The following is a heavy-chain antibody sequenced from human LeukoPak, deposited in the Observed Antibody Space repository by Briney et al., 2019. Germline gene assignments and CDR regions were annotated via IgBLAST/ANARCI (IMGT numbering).Heavy chain of an antibody. CDR3: ARDYYGSGIDY. D-gene: IGHD3-10*01. V-gene: IGHV3-21*06. J-gene: IGHJ4*02. CDR2: ISSSSTYI. Sequence: PGGSLRLSCAASGFTFTSYSMNWVRQAPGKGLEWVSFISSSSTYIYYADSLKGRFTTSRDNAKNSLYLQMNSLRAEDTAVYYCARDYYGSGIDYWGQGTLVTVSS. CDR1: GFTFTSYS.